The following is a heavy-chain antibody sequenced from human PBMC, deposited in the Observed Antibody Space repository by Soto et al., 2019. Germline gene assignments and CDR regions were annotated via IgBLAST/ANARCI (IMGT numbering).Heavy chain of an antibody. CDR2: IIPIFGTA. V-gene: IGHV1-69*12. CDR1: GGTFSSYA. CDR3: AGRYSYELGEYYYYYGMDV. D-gene: IGHD5-18*01. Sequence: QVQLVQSGAEVKKPGSSVKVSCKASGGTFSSYAISWVRQAPGQGLEWMGGIIPIFGTANYAQKFQGRVTITADESTSTAYMELSSLRSEDTAVYYCAGRYSYELGEYYYYYGMDVWGQGPTVTVSS. J-gene: IGHJ6*02.